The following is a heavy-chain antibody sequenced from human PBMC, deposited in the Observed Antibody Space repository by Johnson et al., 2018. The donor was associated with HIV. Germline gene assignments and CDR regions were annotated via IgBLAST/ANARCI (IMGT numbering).Heavy chain of an antibody. CDR2: ISSSGSTI. CDR3: ARFRAGTAMVGDAFDI. Sequence: VQLVESGGGVVRPGGSLRLSCAASGFTFDDYGMSWVRQAPGKGLEWVSYISSSGSTIYYAASVKGRSTISSDNAKNSLYLQMNRLRAEDTALYYCARFRAGTAMVGDAFDIWGQGTMVTVSS. J-gene: IGHJ3*02. D-gene: IGHD6-19*01. V-gene: IGHV3-20*04. CDR1: GFTFDDYG.